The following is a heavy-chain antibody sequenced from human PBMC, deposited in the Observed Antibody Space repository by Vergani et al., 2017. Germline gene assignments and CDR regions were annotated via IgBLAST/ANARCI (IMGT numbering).Heavy chain of an antibody. V-gene: IGHV3-30*18. CDR2: ISYDGSNK. D-gene: IGHD3-22*01. CDR3: AKGGNRNYYDFGEYYYGMDV. J-gene: IGHJ6*02. Sequence: QVQLQQWGAGLLKPSETLSLTCAVYGGSFSGYYWSWIRQPPGKGLEWVAVISYDGSNKYYADSVKGRFTISRDNSKNTLYLQMNSLRAEDTAVYYCAKGGNRNYYDFGEYYYGMDVWGQGTTVTVSS. CDR1: GGSFSGYY.